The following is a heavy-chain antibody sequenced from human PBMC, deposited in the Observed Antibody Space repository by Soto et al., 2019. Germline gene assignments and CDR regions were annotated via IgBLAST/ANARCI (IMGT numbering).Heavy chain of an antibody. J-gene: IGHJ6*02. V-gene: IGHV3-33*01. CDR1: GFTFSSYG. CDR3: AAYEYYDGMDV. Sequence: QVQLVESGGGVVQPGRSLRLSCAASGFTFSSYGMHWVRQAPGKGLGWVAVIWYDGSNKYYADSVKGRFTISRDNSKNTLYLQMISLRAEDTAVYYCAAYEYYDGMDVWGQGTTVTVSS. CDR2: IWYDGSNK.